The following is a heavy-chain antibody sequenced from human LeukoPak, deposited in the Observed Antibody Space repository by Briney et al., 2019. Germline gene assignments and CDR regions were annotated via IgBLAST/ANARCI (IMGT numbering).Heavy chain of an antibody. CDR2: IYYSGST. CDR3: ARGDFCSKSNCYLRPMDV. D-gene: IGHD3-3*01. V-gene: IGHV4-59*01. J-gene: IGHJ6*03. CDR1: GGSISDYY. Sequence: SETLSLTCTVPGGSISDYYWNWIRQPPGKGLEWIGYIYYSGSTTYNTYLKSRVTMSVDTTKNQFSLKLRSVTAADTAVYYCARGDFCSKSNCYLRPMDVWGKGTTVTVSS.